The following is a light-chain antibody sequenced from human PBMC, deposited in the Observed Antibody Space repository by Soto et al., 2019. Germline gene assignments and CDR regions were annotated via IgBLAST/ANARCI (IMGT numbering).Light chain of an antibody. Sequence: QSALTQPASVSGSPGQSITLSCTGTSSDIGGYDYVSWYQRHPGKAPKLIIYDVNNQASGASNRFSGSKSGNTASLTISGLRAEDEADDYCSSYAGSSSHVVFGGGTKVTVL. CDR3: SSYAGSSSHVV. CDR1: SSDIGGYDY. V-gene: IGLV2-14*03. CDR2: DVN. J-gene: IGLJ2*01.